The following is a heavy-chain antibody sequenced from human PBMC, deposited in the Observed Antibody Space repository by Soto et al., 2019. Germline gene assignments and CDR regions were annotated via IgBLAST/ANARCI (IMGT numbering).Heavy chain of an antibody. CDR2: IITIFGTA. V-gene: IGHV1-69*12. J-gene: IGHJ1*01. CDR1: GGTFSSYA. D-gene: IGHD2-15*01. Sequence: QVQLVQSGAEVKKPGSSVKVSCKASGGTFSSYAISWVRQAPGQGLEWMGGIITIFGTANYAQKFQGRVTITADESTSTAYMYLSSLRSEDTAVYYCARDIGYCSGGSCKPPGFQHWGQGTLVTVSS. CDR3: ARDIGYCSGGSCKPPGFQH.